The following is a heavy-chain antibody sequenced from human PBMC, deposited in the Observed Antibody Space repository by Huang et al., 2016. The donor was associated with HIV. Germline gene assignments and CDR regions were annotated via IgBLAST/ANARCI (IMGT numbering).Heavy chain of an antibody. D-gene: IGHD6-19*01. CDR2: TYWNDDE. V-gene: IGHV2-5*01. CDR1: GFSLSTSGVA. Sequence: QITLKESGPTVVKPTQTLTLTCSFSGFSLSTSGVAVGWIRQPPGKALEWLALTYWNDDERYSSSLRNRLTITKDTSKNEVVLRMTTMDPLDTGTYYCAHREMTVAGGGFDFWGLGILVTVSS. CDR3: AHREMTVAGGGFDF. J-gene: IGHJ4*02.